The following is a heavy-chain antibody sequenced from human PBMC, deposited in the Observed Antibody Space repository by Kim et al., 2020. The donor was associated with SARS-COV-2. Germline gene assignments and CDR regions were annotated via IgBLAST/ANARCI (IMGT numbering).Heavy chain of an antibody. D-gene: IGHD6-6*01. CDR3: AMGTGYSGSSAAFDI. V-gene: IGHV1-69*01. J-gene: IGHJ3*02. Sequence: QKFQGRVTITADESTSTAYMELSSLRSEDTAVYYCAMGTGYSGSSAAFDIWGQGTMVTVSS.